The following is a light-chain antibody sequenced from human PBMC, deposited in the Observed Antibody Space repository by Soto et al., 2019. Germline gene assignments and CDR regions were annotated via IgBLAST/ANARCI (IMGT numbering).Light chain of an antibody. CDR1: SSNIGSNY. V-gene: IGLV1-47*02. CDR3: AAWDDSLSGYV. CDR2: SNN. J-gene: IGLJ1*01. Sequence: QSAPTQPPSASGTPGQRVTISCSGSSSNIGSNYVYWYQQLPGTAPKLLIYSNNQRPSGVPDRFSGSKSGTSASLAISGLRSEDEADYYCAAWDDSLSGYVFGTGTKVTVL.